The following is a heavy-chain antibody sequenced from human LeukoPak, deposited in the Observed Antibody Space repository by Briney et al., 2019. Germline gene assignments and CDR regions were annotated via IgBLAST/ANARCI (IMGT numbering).Heavy chain of an antibody. CDR3: ARGLRFRDAFDI. Sequence: RTSETLSLTCAVYGGSFSGYYWSWIRQPPGKGLEWIGEINHSGSTNYNPSLKGRVTISVDTSKNQFSLKLSSVTAADTAVYYCARGLRFRDAFDIWGQGTMVTVSS. V-gene: IGHV4-34*01. D-gene: IGHD3-3*01. CDR1: GGSFSGYY. CDR2: INHSGST. J-gene: IGHJ3*02.